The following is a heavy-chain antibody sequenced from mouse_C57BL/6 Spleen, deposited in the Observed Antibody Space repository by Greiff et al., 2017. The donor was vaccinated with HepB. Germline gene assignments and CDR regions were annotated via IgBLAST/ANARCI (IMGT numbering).Heavy chain of an antibody. CDR1: GFTFTDYY. CDR2: IRNKANGYTT. J-gene: IGHJ4*01. CDR3: ASSYGNPLYYAMDY. V-gene: IGHV7-3*01. Sequence: DVMLVESGGGLVQPGGSLSLSCAASGFTFTDYYMSWVRQPPGKALEWLGFIRNKANGYTTEYSASVKGRFTISRDNSQSILYLQMNALRAEDSATYYCASSYGNPLYYAMDYWGQGTSVTVSS. D-gene: IGHD2-1*01.